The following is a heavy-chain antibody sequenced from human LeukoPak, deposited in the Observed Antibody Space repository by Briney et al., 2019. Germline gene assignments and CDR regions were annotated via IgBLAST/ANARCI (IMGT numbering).Heavy chain of an antibody. CDR1: GFTFSSYA. Sequence: PGGSLRLSCAASGFTFSSYAMSWVRQAPGKGLEWVSAISGSGGSTYYADSVKGRFTISRDNSKNTLYLQMNSLRAEDTAVYYCARLTSFELEYYFDYWGQGTLVTVSS. CDR2: ISGSGGST. CDR3: ARLTSFELEYYFDY. V-gene: IGHV3-23*01. J-gene: IGHJ4*02. D-gene: IGHD1-7*01.